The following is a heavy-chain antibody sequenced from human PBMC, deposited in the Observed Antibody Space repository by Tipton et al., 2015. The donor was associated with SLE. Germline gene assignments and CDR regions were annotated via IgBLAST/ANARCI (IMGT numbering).Heavy chain of an antibody. CDR1: GGSISTYY. D-gene: IGHD2-2*01. J-gene: IGHJ4*02. CDR3: ARGYCSTTSCYRTPFDY. V-gene: IGHV4-59*01. CDR2: IYYSGST. Sequence: TLSLTCTVSGGSISTYYWSWIRQPPGKGLEWIAFIYYSGSTNYNPSLKSRVTISVDTSKNQFSLKLSSVTAADTAVYYCARGYCSTTSCYRTPFDYWGQGTLVTVSS.